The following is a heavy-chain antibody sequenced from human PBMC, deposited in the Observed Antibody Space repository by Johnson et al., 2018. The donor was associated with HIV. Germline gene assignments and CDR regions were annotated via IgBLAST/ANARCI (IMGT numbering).Heavy chain of an antibody. Sequence: EVQLVESWGGLVQPGGSLRLSCAASGFTVSSNYMSWVRQAPGKGLEWVSLIYSGGSTYYTDSVKGRFTISRDNSKNTLYLQMNSLRAEDTAVYYCAKAPRPPGAFDIWGQGTMVTVSS. CDR3: AKAPRPPGAFDI. J-gene: IGHJ3*02. CDR1: GFTVSSNY. V-gene: IGHV3-66*01. CDR2: IYSGGST.